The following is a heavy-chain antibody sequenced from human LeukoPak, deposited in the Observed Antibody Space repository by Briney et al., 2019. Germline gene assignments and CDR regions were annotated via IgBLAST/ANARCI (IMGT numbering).Heavy chain of an antibody. V-gene: IGHV3-23*01. Sequence: ASVKVSCKASGGTFSSYAMSWVRQAPGKGLEWVSAISGSGGSTYYADSVKGRFTISRDNSKNTLYLQMNSLRAEDTAVYYCANSLGYCSSTSCYDFDYWGQGTLVTVSS. J-gene: IGHJ4*02. CDR2: ISGSGGST. CDR3: ANSLGYCSSTSCYDFDY. CDR1: GGTFSSYA. D-gene: IGHD2-2*01.